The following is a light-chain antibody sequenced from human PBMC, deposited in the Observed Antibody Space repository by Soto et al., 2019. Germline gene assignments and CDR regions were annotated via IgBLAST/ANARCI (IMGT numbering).Light chain of an antibody. CDR2: VGTGGIVG. V-gene: IGLV9-49*01. CDR3: GADHGSGDNFVV. CDR1: SGYSNYR. J-gene: IGLJ2*01. Sequence: QPVLTQPPSASASLGASVTLTCTLSSGYSNYRVDWYQRRPGKGPRFVMRVGTGGIVGSKVGSGLNRYLTIKNIQEEDESDYYCGADHGSGDNFVVFGGGTKLTVL.